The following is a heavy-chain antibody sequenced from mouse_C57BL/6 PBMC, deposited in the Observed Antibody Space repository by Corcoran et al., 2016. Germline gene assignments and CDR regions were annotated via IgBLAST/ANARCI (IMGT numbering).Heavy chain of an antibody. D-gene: IGHD1-1*01. CDR2: INPNNGGT. CDR1: GYTFTDYY. Sequence: EVQLQQSGPELVKPGASVKISCKASGYTFTDYYMNWVKQSHGKSLEWIGDINPNNGGTSYNQKFKGKATLTVDKSSSTAYMELSSLTSEDSAVYYCARGRDGSSYGAMDYWGQGTAVTVSS. J-gene: IGHJ4*01. V-gene: IGHV1-26*01. CDR3: ARGRDGSSYGAMDY.